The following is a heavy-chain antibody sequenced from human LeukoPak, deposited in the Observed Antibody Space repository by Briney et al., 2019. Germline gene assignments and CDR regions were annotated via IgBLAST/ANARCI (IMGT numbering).Heavy chain of an antibody. V-gene: IGHV4-39*01. CDR3: ARHWGSSADHYFDY. J-gene: IGHJ4*02. Sequence: KPSETLSLTCTVSGGSISSSSYYWGWIRQPPGKGLEWIGSIYYSGSTYYNPSLKSRVTISVDTSKNQFSLKLSSVTAADTAVYYCARHWGSSADHYFDYWGQGTLVTVSS. D-gene: IGHD3-16*01. CDR1: GGSISSSSYY. CDR2: IYYSGST.